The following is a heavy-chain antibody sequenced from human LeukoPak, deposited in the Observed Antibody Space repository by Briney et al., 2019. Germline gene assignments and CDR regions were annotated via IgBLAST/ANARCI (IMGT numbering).Heavy chain of an antibody. CDR1: GFTFSSYA. J-gene: IGHJ5*02. V-gene: IGHV3-30-3*01. CDR3: ARDPYGDYVGLFDP. Sequence: GGSLRLSCAASGFTFSSYAMHWVRQAPGKGLEWVAVISCDGSNKYYADSVKGRFTISRDNSKNTLYLQMNSLRAEDTAVYYCARDPYGDYVGLFDPWGQGTLVTVSS. CDR2: ISCDGSNK. D-gene: IGHD4-17*01.